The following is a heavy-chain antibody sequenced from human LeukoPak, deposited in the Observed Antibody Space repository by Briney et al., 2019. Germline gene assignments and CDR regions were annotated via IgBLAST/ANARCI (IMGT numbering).Heavy chain of an antibody. CDR2: IYYSGST. D-gene: IGHD3-10*01. V-gene: IGHV4-59*08. CDR3: ASSYYYGSGSTSRDAFDI. CDR1: GGSISSYY. J-gene: IGHJ3*02. Sequence: SETLSLTCTVSGGSISSYYWSWIRQPPGKGLEWIGYIYYSGSTNYNPSLKSRVTISVDTSKNQFSLKLSSVTAADTAVYCCASSYYYGSGSTSRDAFDIWGQGTMVTVSS.